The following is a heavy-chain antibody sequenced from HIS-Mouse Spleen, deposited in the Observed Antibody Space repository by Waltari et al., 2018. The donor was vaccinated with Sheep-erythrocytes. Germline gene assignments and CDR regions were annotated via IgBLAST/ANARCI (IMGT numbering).Heavy chain of an antibody. Sequence: EVQLVESGGGLVQPGRSLRLSCAASGFSFVEYAMHWVRQAPGKGLWWVSGSGWNSGSIGYADSVKGRFTLARDNAKYSLYLQMNSLSAEDTALYYCAKDISRNIVVVPAAVGDYWGQGTLVTVSS. CDR3: AKDISRNIVVVPAAVGDY. J-gene: IGHJ4*02. CDR1: GFSFVEYA. CDR2: SGWNSGSI. D-gene: IGHD2-2*01. V-gene: IGHV3-9*01.